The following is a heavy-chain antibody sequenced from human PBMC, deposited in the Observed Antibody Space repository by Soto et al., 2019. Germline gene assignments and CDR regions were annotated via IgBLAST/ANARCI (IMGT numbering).Heavy chain of an antibody. V-gene: IGHV4-59*01. CDR1: GGSMNDYY. J-gene: IGHJ5*02. Sequence: SETLSLTCTVSGGSMNDYYWTWIRQTPGKGLEWIGYANYRGSTNYNPSLKGRVTISMDTSTSTAYMELRSLRSDDTAVYYCARGVGSGSYYNQYNWFDPWGQGTLVTVSS. CDR3: ARGVGSGSYYNQYNWFDP. CDR2: ANYRGST. D-gene: IGHD3-10*01.